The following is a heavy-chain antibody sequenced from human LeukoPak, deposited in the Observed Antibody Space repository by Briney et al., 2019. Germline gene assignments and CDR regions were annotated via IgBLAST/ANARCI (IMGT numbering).Heavy chain of an antibody. CDR1: GFTFSSYA. CDR3: AKRPLYGSGSYYFDY. D-gene: IGHD3-10*01. CDR2: ISGSGGST. J-gene: IGHJ4*02. Sequence: GGSLRLSCAASGFTFSSYAMSWVRQAPGKGLEWVSAISGSGGSTYYADSVKGRFTISRDNSKNTLYLQMNSLRAEDTAVYYCAKRPLYGSGSYYFDYWGQGTLVTVSS. V-gene: IGHV3-23*01.